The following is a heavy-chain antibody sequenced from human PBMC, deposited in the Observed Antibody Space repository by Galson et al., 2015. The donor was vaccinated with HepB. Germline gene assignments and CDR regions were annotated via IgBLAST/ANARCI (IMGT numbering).Heavy chain of an antibody. D-gene: IGHD3-10*01. CDR1: GYTFTSYA. CDR3: ARDPSGRARDPNYFDY. J-gene: IGHJ4*02. CDR2: INAGNGNT. V-gene: IGHV1-3*01. Sequence: SVKVSCKASGYTFTSYAMHWVRQAPGQRLEWMGWINAGNGNTKYSQKFQGRVTITRDTSASIAYMELSSLRSEDTAVYYCARDPSGRARDPNYFDYWGQGTLVTVSS.